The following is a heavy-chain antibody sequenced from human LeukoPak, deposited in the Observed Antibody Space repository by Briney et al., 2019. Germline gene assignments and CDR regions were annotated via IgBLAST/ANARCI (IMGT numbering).Heavy chain of an antibody. CDR1: RGTFSSYA. J-gene: IGHJ5*02. CDR2: IIPIFGTA. CDR3: ARLYSSGYSNWFDP. V-gene: IGHV1-69*13. D-gene: IGHD3-22*01. Sequence: ASVKVSCKASRGTFSSYAISWVRQAPGQGLEWMGGIIPIFGTANYAQKFQGRVTITADESTSTAYMELSSLRSEDTAVYYCARLYSSGYSNWFDPWGLGTLVTVSS.